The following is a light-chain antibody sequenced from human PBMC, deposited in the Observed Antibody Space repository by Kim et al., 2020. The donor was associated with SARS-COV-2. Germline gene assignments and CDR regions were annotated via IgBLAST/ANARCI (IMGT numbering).Light chain of an antibody. CDR3: QQYNAYPWT. CDR1: QNFYTW. V-gene: IGKV1-5*03. Sequence: ASVCDRVTFTCRASQNFYTWLAWYQQKPGKTPNLLIYKASYLQNGAPSRFIGRGSGTEFTLTINSLQPDDFATYYCQQYNAYPWTFGQGTKVDIK. CDR2: KAS. J-gene: IGKJ1*01.